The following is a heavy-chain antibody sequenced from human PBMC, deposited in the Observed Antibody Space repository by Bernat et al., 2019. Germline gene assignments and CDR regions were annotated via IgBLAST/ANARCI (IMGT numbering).Heavy chain of an antibody. J-gene: IGHJ5*02. Sequence: QLQLQESGPGLVKPSETLSLTCTVSGGSISSSSYYWGWIRQPPGKGLEWIGSIYYSGSTYYNPSLKSRVTISVDTSKNQFSLKLSSVTAADKAVYYCARVLLWFGELFGFDPWGQGTLVTVSS. D-gene: IGHD3-10*01. V-gene: IGHV4-39*01. CDR3: ARVLLWFGELFGFDP. CDR2: IYYSGST. CDR1: GGSISSSSYY.